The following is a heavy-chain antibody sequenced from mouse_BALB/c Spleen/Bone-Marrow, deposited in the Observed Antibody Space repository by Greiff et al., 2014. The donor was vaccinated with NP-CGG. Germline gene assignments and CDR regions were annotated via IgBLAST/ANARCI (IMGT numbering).Heavy chain of an antibody. Sequence: QVQLQQSGPELVKPGASVKMSCKASGYTFTSYYIHWVKQRPGQGLEWIGWIYPGDGSTKYNEKFKGETTLTAEKSSSTAYMLLSSLTSEDSAIYFCAREDYYYGSGRAWFAYWGQGTLVTVSA. J-gene: IGHJ3*01. D-gene: IGHD1-1*01. CDR3: AREDYYYGSGRAWFAY. CDR1: GYTFTSYY. CDR2: IYPGDGST. V-gene: IGHV1S56*01.